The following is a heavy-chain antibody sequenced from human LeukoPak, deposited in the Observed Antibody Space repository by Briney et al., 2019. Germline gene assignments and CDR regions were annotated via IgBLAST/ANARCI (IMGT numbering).Heavy chain of an antibody. CDR3: ARDQLRAVDAFDI. CDR1: GFTFSSYW. D-gene: IGHD1-1*01. Sequence: GGSLRLSCAASGFTFSSYWMSWVRQAPGKGLEWVANIKQDGSEKYYVDSVKGRFTISRDNAKNSLYLQMNSLRAEGTAVYYCARDQLRAVDAFDIWGQGTMVTVSS. V-gene: IGHV3-7*01. CDR2: IKQDGSEK. J-gene: IGHJ3*02.